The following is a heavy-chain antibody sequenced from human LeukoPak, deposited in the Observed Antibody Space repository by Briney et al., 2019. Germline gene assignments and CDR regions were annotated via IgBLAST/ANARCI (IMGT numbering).Heavy chain of an antibody. D-gene: IGHD5-18*01. CDR1: GFTFSSYS. CDR2: ISSSSSTI. CDR3: AKDQVPYSYGLFDY. J-gene: IGHJ4*02. V-gene: IGHV3-48*01. Sequence: PGGSLRLSCAASGFTFSSYSMNWVRQAPGKGLEWVSYISSSSSTIYYADSVKGRFTISRDNAKNSLYLQMNSLRAEDTAVYYCAKDQVPYSYGLFDYWGQGTLVTVSS.